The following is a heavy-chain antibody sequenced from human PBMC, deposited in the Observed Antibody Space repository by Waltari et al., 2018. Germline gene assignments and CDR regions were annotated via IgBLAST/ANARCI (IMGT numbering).Heavy chain of an antibody. J-gene: IGHJ5*02. CDR1: GYTFSGHH. Sequence: QVQLVQSGAEVKKPGASVKVSCKASGYTFSGHHMHWVRQAPGQGLEWMGWIDPNSGDTKYAQKFQGRVTLTRDTSISTAYLELSRLRSDETAIYYCARWTFYYESDWFDPWGQGTLVTVSS. CDR2: IDPNSGDT. D-gene: IGHD3-22*01. V-gene: IGHV1-2*02. CDR3: ARWTFYYESDWFDP.